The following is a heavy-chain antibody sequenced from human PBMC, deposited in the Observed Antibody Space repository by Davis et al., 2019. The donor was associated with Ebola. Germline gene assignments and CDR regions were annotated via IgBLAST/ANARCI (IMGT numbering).Heavy chain of an antibody. Sequence: PGGSLRLSCTVSGGSISSYYWSWIRQPPGKGLEWIGYIHYSGSTNYNPSPKSRVTISVDTSKNQFSLKLSSVTAADTAVYYCARGDWGHFDYWGQGTLVTVSS. CDR3: ARGDWGHFDY. V-gene: IGHV4-59*01. J-gene: IGHJ4*02. CDR2: IHYSGST. D-gene: IGHD2-21*02. CDR1: GGSISSYY.